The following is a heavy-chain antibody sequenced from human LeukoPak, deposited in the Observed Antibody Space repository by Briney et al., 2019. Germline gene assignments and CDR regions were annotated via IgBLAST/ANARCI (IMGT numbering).Heavy chain of an antibody. Sequence: QPGGSLRLSCAASGFTFSSYWMSWVRQAPGKGLEWVANMKQDGTEKYYVDSVKGRFTISRGNAKNSLYLQMNSLRAEDTAVYYCARVGLSSSREFDYWGQGTLVTVSS. CDR2: MKQDGTEK. J-gene: IGHJ4*02. V-gene: IGHV3-7*01. D-gene: IGHD6-6*01. CDR1: GFTFSSYW. CDR3: ARVGLSSSREFDY.